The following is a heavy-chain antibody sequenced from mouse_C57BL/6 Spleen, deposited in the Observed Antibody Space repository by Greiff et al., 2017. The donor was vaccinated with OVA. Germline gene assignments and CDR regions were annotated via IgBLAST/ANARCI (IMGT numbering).Heavy chain of an antibody. CDR1: GYAFTNYL. D-gene: IGHD5-1*01. J-gene: IGHJ3*01. V-gene: IGHV1-54*01. Sequence: QVQLKESGAELVRPGTSVKVSCKASGYAFTNYLIEWVKQRPGQGLEWIGVINPGSGGTNYNEKFKGKATLTADKSSSTAYMQLSSLTSEDSAVYFCARGSVLHAWFAYWGQGTLVTVSA. CDR2: INPGSGGT. CDR3: ARGSVLHAWFAY.